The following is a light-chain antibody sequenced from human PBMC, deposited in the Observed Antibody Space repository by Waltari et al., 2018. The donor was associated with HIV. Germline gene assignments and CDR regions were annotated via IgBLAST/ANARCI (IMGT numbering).Light chain of an antibody. J-gene: IGLJ2*01. CDR3: QSFDSSLTTSGVI. Sequence: QSVLTQPPSVSGAPGQRVTISCTGSSSNIGAGSDVHWYPQLPGTAPKLLIYANINRPSGVPDRFSGSKSGSSASLAITGLQAEDEAHYYCQSFDSSLTTSGVIFGGGTKLTVL. V-gene: IGLV1-40*01. CDR2: ANI. CDR1: SSNIGAGSD.